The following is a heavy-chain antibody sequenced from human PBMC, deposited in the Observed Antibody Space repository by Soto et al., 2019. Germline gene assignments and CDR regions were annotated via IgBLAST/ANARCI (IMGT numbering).Heavy chain of an antibody. D-gene: IGHD1-20*01. V-gene: IGHV3-74*01. CDR2: INNDGSST. Sequence: EVQLVESGGGLVQPGGSLRLSCAASGFTFSSYWMNWVRHAPGKGLVWVSRINNDGSSTYYADSVKGRFTISRDNAKKPLYRQMASLRVEDTAVYYCGRVYNPMVYWGQGTLVTVSS. CDR1: GFTFSSYW. CDR3: GRVYNPMVY. J-gene: IGHJ4*02.